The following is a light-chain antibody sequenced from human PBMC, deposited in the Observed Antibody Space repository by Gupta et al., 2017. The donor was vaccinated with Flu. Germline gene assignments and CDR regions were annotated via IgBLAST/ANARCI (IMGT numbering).Light chain of an antibody. J-gene: IGLJ3*02. CDR3: GTWDTTLSAGV. CDR2: ENN. Sequence: QSVLTQPPSVSAAPGQKVTISCSGSNSNIGRNYVSWYQQVPGTAPKLLIYENNKRPSGMDDRFSGYKSGTTATRGITGLQTGDEADDYCGTWDTTLSAGVFGGGTKLTAL. V-gene: IGLV1-51*02. CDR1: NSNIGRNY.